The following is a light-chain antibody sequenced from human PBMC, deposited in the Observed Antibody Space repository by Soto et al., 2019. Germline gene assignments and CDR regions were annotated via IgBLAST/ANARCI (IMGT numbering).Light chain of an antibody. CDR3: QQYYSYPIA. Sequence: RMTQAPSSFSASTGGRVTITCRASQGISSYLAWYQQKPGKAPKLLIYAASTLQSGVPSRISGSGSGTDFTLTISCLQSEDFATYYCQQYYSYPIAFGQGTRLEIK. V-gene: IGKV1-8*01. CDR1: QGISSY. J-gene: IGKJ5*01. CDR2: AAS.